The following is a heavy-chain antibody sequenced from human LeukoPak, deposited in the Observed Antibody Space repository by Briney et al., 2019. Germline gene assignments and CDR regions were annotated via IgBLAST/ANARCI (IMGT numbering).Heavy chain of an antibody. CDR1: GFTFTSYA. CDR3: AKSSDSGGRYTHGMDV. D-gene: IGHD3-22*01. J-gene: IGHJ6*02. CDR2: VIGTDSST. V-gene: IGHV3-23*01. Sequence: GGSLRLSCAASGFTFTSYAMTWVRQAPGKGLEWVSSVIGTDSSTRYADSVKGRFTISRDNSKNTVYLQMNSLRDEDTAIYYCAKSSDSGGRYTHGMDVWGQGTTVTVSS.